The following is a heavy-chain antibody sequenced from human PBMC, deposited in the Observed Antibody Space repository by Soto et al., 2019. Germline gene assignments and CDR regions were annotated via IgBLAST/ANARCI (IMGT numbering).Heavy chain of an antibody. CDR2: ISAYNGNT. D-gene: IGHD2-8*01. Sequence: ASVKVSFKASGYTFTSYGISWVRQAPGQGLEWMGWISAYNGNTNYAQKLQGRVTMTTDTSTSTAYMELRSLRSDDTAVYYCAGLQTDYCTNGVCPGGFDPWGQGTLVTVSS. CDR3: AGLQTDYCTNGVCPGGFDP. J-gene: IGHJ5*02. V-gene: IGHV1-18*04. CDR1: GYTFTSYG.